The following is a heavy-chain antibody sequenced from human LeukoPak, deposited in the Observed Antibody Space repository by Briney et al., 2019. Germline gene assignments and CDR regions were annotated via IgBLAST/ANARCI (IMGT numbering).Heavy chain of an antibody. Sequence: SETLSLTCTVSGGSISSSSYYWGWIRQPPGKGLEWIGSIYYSGSTYYNPSLKSRVTISVDTSKNQFSLKLSSVTAADTAVYYCARPGGPHYYDSSGYYLDAFDIWGQGTMVTVSS. V-gene: IGHV4-39*01. CDR1: GGSISSSSYY. CDR3: ARPGGPHYYDSSGYYLDAFDI. J-gene: IGHJ3*02. D-gene: IGHD3-22*01. CDR2: IYYSGST.